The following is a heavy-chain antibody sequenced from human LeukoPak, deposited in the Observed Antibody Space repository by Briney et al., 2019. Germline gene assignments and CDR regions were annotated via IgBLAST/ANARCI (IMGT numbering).Heavy chain of an antibody. J-gene: IGHJ5*02. CDR2: ISSRSDYI. D-gene: IGHD3-3*01. Sequence: GGSLRLSCAASGFTFSSFTMNWVRQAPGKGLEWVSTISSRSDYIYYADSVKGRFTISRDNSKNTLYLQMNSLRAEDTAVYYCAKDVKIRFTNWFDPWGQGTLVTVSS. CDR1: GFTFSSFT. V-gene: IGHV3-23*01. CDR3: AKDVKIRFTNWFDP.